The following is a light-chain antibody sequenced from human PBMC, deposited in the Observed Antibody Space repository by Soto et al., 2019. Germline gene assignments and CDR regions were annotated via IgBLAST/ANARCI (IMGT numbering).Light chain of an antibody. V-gene: IGLV2-23*01. CDR2: EGS. Sequence: QSALTQPASVSGSPGQSITISCTGTSSDVGSYNLVSWYQQHPGKAPKLMIYEGSKRPSGVSNRFSGPKSGNTASLTISGLQAEDEADYYCCSYAGSSTSLHVVFGGGTKVTVL. CDR3: CSYAGSSTSLHVV. J-gene: IGLJ2*01. CDR1: SSDVGSYNL.